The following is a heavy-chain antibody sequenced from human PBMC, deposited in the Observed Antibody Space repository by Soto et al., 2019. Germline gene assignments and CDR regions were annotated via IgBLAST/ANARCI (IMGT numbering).Heavy chain of an antibody. CDR2: ISAYNGNT. J-gene: IGHJ5*02. CDR3: SRDICLGGFGGSNRLDP. D-gene: IGHD3-10*01. V-gene: IGHV1-18*01. CDR1: GYTFTSYG. Sequence: QVQLLQSGAEVKKPGASVKVSCKASGYTFTSYGISWVRQAPGQGLEWMGWISAYNGNTNYAQKFQGKVTMTTDTHTSTDYMELRGLRSDDTAVHYCSRDICLGGFGGSNRLDPWGQGTLVTVSS.